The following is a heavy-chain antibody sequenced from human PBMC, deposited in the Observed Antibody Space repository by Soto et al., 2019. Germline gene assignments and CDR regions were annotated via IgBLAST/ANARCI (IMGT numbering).Heavy chain of an antibody. CDR1: GGSISSSSYY. V-gene: IGHV4-39*07. J-gene: IGHJ4*02. D-gene: IGHD3-22*01. CDR3: ARSTRPSSGYYYVGY. CDR2: IYYSGST. Sequence: SETLSLTCTVSGGSISSSSYYWGWIRQPPGKGLEWIGSIYYSGSTYYNPSLKRRVTISVDTSKNQFSLKLSSVTAADTAVYYCARSTRPSSGYYYVGYWGQGTLVTVSS.